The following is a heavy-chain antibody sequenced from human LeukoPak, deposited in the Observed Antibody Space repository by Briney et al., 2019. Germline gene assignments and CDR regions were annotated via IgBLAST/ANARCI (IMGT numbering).Heavy chain of an antibody. V-gene: IGHV5-51*01. J-gene: IGHJ5*02. Sequence: GESLKISCKGSGYSFTSYWIGWVRQMPGKGLEWMGIIYPGDSDTTYSPSFQGQVIISADKSISTAYLQWSSLKASDTAMYYCARRQQNHLEPGGNWFDPWGQGTLVTVSS. D-gene: IGHD2-2*01. CDR3: ARRQQNHLEPGGNWFDP. CDR1: GYSFTSYW. CDR2: IYPGDSDT.